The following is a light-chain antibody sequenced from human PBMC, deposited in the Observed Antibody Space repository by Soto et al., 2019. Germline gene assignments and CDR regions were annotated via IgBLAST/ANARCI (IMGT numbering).Light chain of an antibody. CDR3: QQYGSTPLT. Sequence: EIVLKQSPDTLSLSPGERATLSCRASQSVKNNYLAWSQQKPGQPPRILIFDASSRPTGTPDRFSGSGSGTDFTLTNSRLDPEDFAVYYCQQYGSTPLTFSGGTKVDIE. J-gene: IGKJ4*01. V-gene: IGKV3-20*01. CDR1: QSVKNNY. CDR2: DAS.